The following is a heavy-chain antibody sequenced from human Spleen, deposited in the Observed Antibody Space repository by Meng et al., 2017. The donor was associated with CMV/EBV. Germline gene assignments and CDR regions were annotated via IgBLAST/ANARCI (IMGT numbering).Heavy chain of an antibody. D-gene: IGHD3-3*01. Sequence: SVKVSCKASGGTFSSYAISWVRQAPGQGLEWMGGIIPILGIANCAQKFQGRVTITADKSTSTAYMELSSLRSEDTAVYYCARDGPGGPGITIFGVVSPYGMDVWGQGTTVTVSS. V-gene: IGHV1-69*10. CDR3: ARDGPGGPGITIFGVVSPYGMDV. CDR1: GGTFSSYA. J-gene: IGHJ6*02. CDR2: IIPILGIA.